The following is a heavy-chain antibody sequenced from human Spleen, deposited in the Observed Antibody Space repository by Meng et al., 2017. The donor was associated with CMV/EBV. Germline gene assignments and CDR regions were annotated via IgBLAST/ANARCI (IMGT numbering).Heavy chain of an antibody. Sequence: GESLKISCAASGFTFSNFWMSWVRQAPGKGLEWVASIKHDGSDKYYVDSMKGRFTISRDSDKSSLYLQMNSLRAEDTAVYYCAKGGTWDSDYWGQGTLVTVSS. J-gene: IGHJ4*02. D-gene: IGHD1-1*01. CDR3: AKGGTWDSDY. CDR1: GFTFSNFW. CDR2: IKHDGSDK. V-gene: IGHV3-7*01.